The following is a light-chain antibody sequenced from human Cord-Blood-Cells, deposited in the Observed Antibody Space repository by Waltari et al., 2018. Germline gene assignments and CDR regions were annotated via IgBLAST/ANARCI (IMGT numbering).Light chain of an antibody. CDR1: QSISSY. Sequence: DIQLTQSPSSLSAYVGHRVPITCRASQSISSYLNWYQQKPGKAPKLLIYAASSLQSGVPSRFSGSGSGTDFTLTISSLQPEDFATYYCQQSYSTPFTFGPGTKVDIK. V-gene: IGKV1-39*01. CDR3: QQSYSTPFT. J-gene: IGKJ3*01. CDR2: AAS.